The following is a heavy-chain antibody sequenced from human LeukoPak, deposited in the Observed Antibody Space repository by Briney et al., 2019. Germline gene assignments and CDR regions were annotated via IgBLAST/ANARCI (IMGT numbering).Heavy chain of an antibody. V-gene: IGHV3-53*01. D-gene: IGHD3-22*01. CDR1: GFTVSSNY. CDR3: AKADYYDSNTYRAQFIQH. CDR2: IYSGGST. J-gene: IGHJ1*01. Sequence: GGSLRLSCAASGFTVSSNYMSWVRQAPGKGLEWVSVIYSGGSTYNADSVKGRFTISRDNSKNTLYLQMNSLRAEDTAVYYCAKADYYDSNTYRAQFIQHWGQGTLVTVSS.